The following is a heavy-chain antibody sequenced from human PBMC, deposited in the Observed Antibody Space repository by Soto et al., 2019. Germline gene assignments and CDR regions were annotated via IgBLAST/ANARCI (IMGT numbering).Heavy chain of an antibody. J-gene: IGHJ4*02. CDR3: AGGRQTSDTFAS. CDR2: ISYDGSNK. V-gene: IGHV3-30-3*01. CDR1: GFTFSSYS. Sequence: PVGSLRLSCAASGFTFSSYSMHWVRQAPGKGLEWVAVISYDGSNKYYADSVKGRFTISRDNSKNTLYLQMNSLRAEDTAVYYCAGGRQTSDTFASWGKGTLV. D-gene: IGHD1-26*01.